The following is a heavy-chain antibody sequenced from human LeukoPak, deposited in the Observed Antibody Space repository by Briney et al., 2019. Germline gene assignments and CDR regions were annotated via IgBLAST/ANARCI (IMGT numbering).Heavy chain of an antibody. J-gene: IGHJ4*02. CDR2: IRYDGSNK. D-gene: IGHD2-15*01. V-gene: IGHV3-30*02. Sequence: GGSLRLSCAASGFTFSSYGMHWVRQAPGKGLEWVAFIRYDGSNKYYADSVKGRFTISRDNSKNTLYLQMNSLRAEDTAVYYCAKGLIVEGPFAFDYWGQGTLVTVSS. CDR1: GFTFSSYG. CDR3: AKGLIVEGPFAFDY.